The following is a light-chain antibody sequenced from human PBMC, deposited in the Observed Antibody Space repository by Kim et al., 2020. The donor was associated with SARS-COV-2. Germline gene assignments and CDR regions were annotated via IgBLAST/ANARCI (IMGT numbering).Light chain of an antibody. CDR1: SSDVGGYNY. CDR3: SSYTSSSTRV. Sequence: GQSITLSCTGTSSDVGGYNYVSWYQQHPGKAPKLMIYDVSKRPSGVSNRFSGSKSGNTASLTISGLQAEDEADYYCSSYTSSSTRVFGGGTKVTVL. CDR2: DVS. V-gene: IGLV2-14*04. J-gene: IGLJ3*02.